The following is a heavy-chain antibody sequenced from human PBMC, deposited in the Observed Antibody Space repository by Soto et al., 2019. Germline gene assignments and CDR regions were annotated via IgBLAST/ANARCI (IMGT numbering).Heavy chain of an antibody. J-gene: IGHJ6*02. Sequence: QVQLVQSGAEVKKPGASVNDSCKASGYSFHTYAISWVRQAPGQGLEWVGWISGYNGNTNYAQKFQGRVTLTRDTSTKTAFMELRSLTGDDTAVYYCAREYGMDVWGQGTTVTVSS. CDR2: ISGYNGNT. CDR3: AREYGMDV. CDR1: GYSFHTYA. V-gene: IGHV1-18*01.